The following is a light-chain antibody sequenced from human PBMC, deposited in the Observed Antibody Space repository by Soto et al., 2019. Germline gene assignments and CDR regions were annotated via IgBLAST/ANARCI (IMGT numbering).Light chain of an antibody. V-gene: IGKV1-5*01. Sequence: IKMTQSASGLCASVGDGVSITFLASQSISSWLAWYQHKPGKAPKLLIFDASILESGVPSRFSGSGSGTQFTLTISSLQPDDFATYYCQHYTRYPRTLGQVTMV. CDR1: QSISSW. J-gene: IGKJ1*01. CDR2: DAS. CDR3: QHYTRYPRT.